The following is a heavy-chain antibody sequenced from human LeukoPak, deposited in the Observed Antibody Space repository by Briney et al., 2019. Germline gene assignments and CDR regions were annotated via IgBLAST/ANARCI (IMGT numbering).Heavy chain of an antibody. V-gene: IGHV3-48*01. Sequence: PGGSLRLSCAASGFSFSSYSMNWVRQAPGKGLEWVSYISSSSSTIYYADSVKGRFTISRDNSKNTLYLQMNSLRAEDTAVYYCAKGAQVYYDSSNYNYWGQGTLVTVSS. D-gene: IGHD3-22*01. CDR3: AKGAQVYYDSSNYNY. CDR1: GFSFSSYS. CDR2: ISSSSSTI. J-gene: IGHJ4*02.